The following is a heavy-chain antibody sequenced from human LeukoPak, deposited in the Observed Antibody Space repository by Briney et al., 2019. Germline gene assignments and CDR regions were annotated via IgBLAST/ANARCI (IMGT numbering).Heavy chain of an antibody. D-gene: IGHD2-2*01. Sequence: SETLSLTCTVSGGSIRSYYWSWIPQPPGKGLEWIGYIYYSGSTNYNPSLKSRVTISVDTSKNQFSLKLSSVTAADTAVYYCARLLTGSTSWHIDYWGQGTLVTVSS. V-gene: IGHV4-59*08. CDR2: IYYSGST. CDR3: ARLLTGSTSWHIDY. J-gene: IGHJ4*02. CDR1: GGSIRSYY.